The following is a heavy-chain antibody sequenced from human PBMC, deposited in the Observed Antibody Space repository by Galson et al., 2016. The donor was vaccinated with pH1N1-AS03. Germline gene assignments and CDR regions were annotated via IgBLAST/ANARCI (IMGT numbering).Heavy chain of an antibody. Sequence: CAISGDSVSSNSVAWNWIRQSPSRGLEWLGRTYYRSRWYNDYALSVRSRITINPDTSKNQFSLHLNSVTSEDTAVYYCARGRSSAMDVWSQGTTVTVSS. CDR3: ARGRSSAMDV. D-gene: IGHD5/OR15-5a*01. CDR1: GDSVSSNSVA. CDR2: TYYRSRWYN. V-gene: IGHV6-1*01. J-gene: IGHJ6*02.